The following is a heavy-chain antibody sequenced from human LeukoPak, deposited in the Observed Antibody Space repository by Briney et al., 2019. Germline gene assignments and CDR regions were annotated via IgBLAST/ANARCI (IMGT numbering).Heavy chain of an antibody. V-gene: IGHV3-33*01. CDR1: GFTFSSYG. CDR3: ARIGGDRDPFDY. D-gene: IGHD2-21*02. Sequence: GGSLRLPCAASGFTFSSYGMHWVRQAPGKGLEWVAVIWYDGTNKYYADSVKGRFTISRDNSENTLYLQMNSLRAEDTAVYYCARIGGDRDPFDYWGQGTLVTVSS. J-gene: IGHJ4*02. CDR2: IWYDGTNK.